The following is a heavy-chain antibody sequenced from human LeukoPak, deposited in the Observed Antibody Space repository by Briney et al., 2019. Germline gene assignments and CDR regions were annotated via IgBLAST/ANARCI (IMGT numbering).Heavy chain of an antibody. CDR1: GFTFSSYA. Sequence: SGGSLRLSCAASGFTFSSYAMHWVRQAPGKGLEWVAVISYDGSNKYYADSVKGRFTISRDNSKNTLYLQMNSLRAEDTAVYYCAKAYEWDQLLQYHFDYWGQGTLVTVSS. CDR2: ISYDGSNK. J-gene: IGHJ4*02. D-gene: IGHD2-2*01. V-gene: IGHV3-30*04. CDR3: AKAYEWDQLLQYHFDY.